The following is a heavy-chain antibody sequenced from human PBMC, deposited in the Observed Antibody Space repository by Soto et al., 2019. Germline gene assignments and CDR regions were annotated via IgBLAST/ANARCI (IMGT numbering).Heavy chain of an antibody. CDR2: ISFDGTNK. CDR3: ARDRIVVVVAAPAY. Sequence: PGGSLRLSCAASGFTFSSYVMHWVRQAPGTGLEWVAAISFDGTNKYYADSVKGQFTISRDNSKNTLYLEMNSLRVEDTAVYYCARDRIVVVVAAPAYWGQGTLVTVSS. J-gene: IGHJ4*02. V-gene: IGHV3-30-3*01. D-gene: IGHD2-15*01. CDR1: GFTFSSYV.